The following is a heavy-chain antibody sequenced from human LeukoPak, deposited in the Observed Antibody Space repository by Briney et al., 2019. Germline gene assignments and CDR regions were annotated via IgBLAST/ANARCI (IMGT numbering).Heavy chain of an antibody. CDR1: GGSISSSIYH. CDR2: IYYSGST. D-gene: IGHD2-15*01. V-gene: IGHV4-39*01. J-gene: IGHJ6*02. CDR3: ARHLDCSGGGYYNYYYYGMDV. Sequence: PSETLSLTCTVSGGSISSSIYHWGWIRQPPGKGLAWMGSIYYSGSTYYNPSLKSRLTISVDTSKNQFSLKLSSVTAADTAVYYCARHLDCSGGGYYNYYYYGMDVWGQGTTVTVSS.